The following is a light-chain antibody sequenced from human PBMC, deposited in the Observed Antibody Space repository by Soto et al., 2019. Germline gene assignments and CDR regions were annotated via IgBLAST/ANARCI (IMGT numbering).Light chain of an antibody. CDR2: DVS. V-gene: IGLV2-11*01. J-gene: IGLJ1*01. CDR1: ISDGGVYNY. Sequence: QSVLTQPRSVSGSPGQSVTISCTGTISDGGVYNYVSWYQQYPGKAPQLMIYDVSKRPSGVPDRFSGSRSGKTASLTISGLQAEDEADYYCGSYTSSSTLGFGTGTKVTVL. CDR3: GSYTSSSTLG.